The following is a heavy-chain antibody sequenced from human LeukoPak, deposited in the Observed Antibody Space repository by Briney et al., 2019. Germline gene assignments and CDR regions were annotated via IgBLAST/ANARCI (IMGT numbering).Heavy chain of an antibody. CDR2: ISYDGSNK. Sequence: QPGRSLRLSCAASGFTFSSYAMHWVRQAPGKGLEWVAVISYDGSNKYYADSVKGRFSISRDNARNTVYLQMNSLRAEDTAVYFCARLRCDVGDCYSAGQNFWGQGTLATVSS. CDR3: ARLRCDVGDCYSAGQNF. CDR1: GFTFSSYA. J-gene: IGHJ4*02. V-gene: IGHV3-30-3*01. D-gene: IGHD2-21*02.